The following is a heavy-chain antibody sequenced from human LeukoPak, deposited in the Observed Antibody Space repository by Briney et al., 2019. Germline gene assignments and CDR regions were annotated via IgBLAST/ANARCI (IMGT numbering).Heavy chain of an antibody. J-gene: IGHJ4*02. CDR3: ARARNYYDSSGYLDC. Sequence: GGSLRLSCAASGFTFSTYTMNWVRQAPGKGLEWVSSISSSSRYIFYADSIKGRFTISRDNAKNSLYLQVNSLRAEDTAVYYCARARNYYDSSGYLDCWGQGTQVTVSS. CDR2: ISSSSRYI. V-gene: IGHV3-21*01. D-gene: IGHD3-22*01. CDR1: GFTFSTYT.